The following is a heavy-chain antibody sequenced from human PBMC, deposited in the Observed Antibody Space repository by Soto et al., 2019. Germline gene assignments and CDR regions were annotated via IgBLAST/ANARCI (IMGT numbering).Heavy chain of an antibody. CDR2: ISGRSDNT. CDR3: AKAPPDSSSWYWFDY. D-gene: IGHD6-13*01. J-gene: IGHJ4*02. CDR1: GFTFSSYA. V-gene: IGHV3-23*01. Sequence: HPVGSLRLSCAASGFTFSSYAMSWVRQAPGKGLEWVSAISGRSDNTYYADSVEGRFTISRDNSKNTLYLQMNSLRAEDTAVYYCAKAPPDSSSWYWFDYWGQGTLVTVSS.